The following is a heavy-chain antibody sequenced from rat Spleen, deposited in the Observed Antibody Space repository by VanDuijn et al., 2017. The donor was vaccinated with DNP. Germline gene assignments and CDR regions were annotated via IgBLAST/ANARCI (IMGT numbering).Heavy chain of an antibody. CDR2: IIYDGTST. CDR3: AKDNYYSGDLFDY. Sequence: EVQLVESGGGLVQPGRSLKLSCAASGFTFRDYYMAWVRQAPKKGLEWVASIIYDGTSTYYGDSVKGRFTISRDNAKSTLYLQMNSLRSEDTATDYCAKDNYYSGDLFDYWGQGVMVTVSS. CDR1: GFTFRDYY. J-gene: IGHJ2*01. V-gene: IGHV5-22*01. D-gene: IGHD1-1*01.